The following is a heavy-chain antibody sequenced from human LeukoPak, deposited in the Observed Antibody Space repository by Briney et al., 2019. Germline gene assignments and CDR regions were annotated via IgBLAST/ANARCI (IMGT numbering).Heavy chain of an antibody. Sequence: SGGSLRLSCAASGFTFSSYGMHWVRQAPGKGLEWVSSISSSGDYKYYADSVKGRFTISRNNAKNSLYLQMNSLRAEDTAVYYCARGMMTYYDSSGYYGYDYWGQGTLVTVSS. CDR3: ARGMMTYYDSSGYYGYDY. J-gene: IGHJ4*02. CDR2: ISSSGDYK. CDR1: GFTFSSYG. V-gene: IGHV3-21*01. D-gene: IGHD3-22*01.